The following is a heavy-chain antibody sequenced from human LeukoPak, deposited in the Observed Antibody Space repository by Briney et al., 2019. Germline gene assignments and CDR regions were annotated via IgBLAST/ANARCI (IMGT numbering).Heavy chain of an antibody. CDR3: ARDEGSSPHQTENNDY. D-gene: IGHD6-13*01. CDR2: INSGGSST. Sequence: GGSLRLSCAASGFTCSSYWMHWVRQAPGKGLVWVSRINSGGSSTSYADSVKGRFTISRDNAKNTLYLQMNSLRAEDTAVYYCARDEGSSPHQTENNDYRGQGTLVTVSS. J-gene: IGHJ4*02. V-gene: IGHV3-74*01. CDR1: GFTCSSYW.